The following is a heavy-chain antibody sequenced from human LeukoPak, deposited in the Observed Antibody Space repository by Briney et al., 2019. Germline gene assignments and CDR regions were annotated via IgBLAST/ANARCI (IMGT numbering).Heavy chain of an antibody. V-gene: IGHV1-2*02. CDR1: GYTFTGYY. CDR2: INPNSGGT. J-gene: IGHJ6*03. Sequence: ASVKVSCKASGYTFTGYYMHWVRQAPGQGLEWMGWINPNSGGTNYAQKLQGRVSMTTDTSTSTDYMDLRSLRSDDTAVYYCARDLRYSSGWSASGMDVWGKGTTVTISS. D-gene: IGHD6-19*01. CDR3: ARDLRYSSGWSASGMDV.